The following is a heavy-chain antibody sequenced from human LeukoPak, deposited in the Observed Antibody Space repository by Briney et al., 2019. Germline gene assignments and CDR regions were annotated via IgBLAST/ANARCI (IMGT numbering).Heavy chain of an antibody. J-gene: IGHJ3*02. CDR2: ISSSSYI. CDR1: GFTFSSYS. CDR3: ARDWVYGGNRAFDI. D-gene: IGHD4-23*01. V-gene: IGHV3-21*01. Sequence: GGSLRLSCAASGFTFSSYSMNWVRRAPGKGLEWVSSISSSSYIYYADSVKGRFTISRDNAKNSLYLQMNSLRAEDTAVYYCARDWVYGGNRAFDIWGQGTMVTVSS.